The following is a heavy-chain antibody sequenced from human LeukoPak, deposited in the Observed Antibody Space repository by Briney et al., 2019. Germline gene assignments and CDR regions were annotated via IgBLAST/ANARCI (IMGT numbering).Heavy chain of an antibody. CDR1: GFTFSGSA. V-gene: IGHV3-73*01. Sequence: GGSLRLSCAASGFTFSGSAMHWVRQASGKGLEWVGRIRSKANTYATAYAASVKGRFSISREDSKNTAYLQLNSLKTEDTAVYYCSAAVGTDFYDYGMVVWGQGTTVTVSS. J-gene: IGHJ6*02. CDR2: IRSKANTYAT. CDR3: SAAVGTDFYDYGMVV. D-gene: IGHD6-13*01.